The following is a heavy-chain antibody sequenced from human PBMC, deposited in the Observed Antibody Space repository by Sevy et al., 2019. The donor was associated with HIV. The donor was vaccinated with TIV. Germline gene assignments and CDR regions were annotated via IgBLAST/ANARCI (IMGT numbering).Heavy chain of an antibody. CDR3: ARPYGSGSWEAFDV. CDR1: GFSFSSYM. CDR2: ISYSRNYI. D-gene: IGHD3-10*01. Sequence: GGSLRLSCTASGFSFSSYMMNWVRQAPGKGLEWVASISYSRNYIYYADSLKGRFTISRDNAKNSPFLQMNSLRAEDTAVYYCARPYGSGSWEAFDVWGQGTMVTVSS. J-gene: IGHJ3*01. V-gene: IGHV3-21*01.